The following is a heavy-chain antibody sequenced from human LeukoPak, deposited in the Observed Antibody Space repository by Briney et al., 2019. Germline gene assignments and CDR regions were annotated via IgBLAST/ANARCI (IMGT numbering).Heavy chain of an antibody. D-gene: IGHD3-22*01. J-gene: IGHJ4*02. V-gene: IGHV3-23*01. CDR3: ARDRVCESSGYDYRGARNDY. CDR2: ICGSGGST. CDR1: GFTFSNND. Sequence: GGSLRLSCAASGFTFSNNDMSWVRQALGKGLEWVAGICGSGGSTYDADSVKGRFTSSGYTAKNSLHLQMYSLRGEDTAVYYCARDRVCESSGYDYRGARNDYWGQGALVTVSS.